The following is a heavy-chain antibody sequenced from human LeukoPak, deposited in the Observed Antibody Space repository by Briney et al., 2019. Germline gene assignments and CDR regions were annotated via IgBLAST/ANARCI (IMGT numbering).Heavy chain of an antibody. J-gene: IGHJ5*02. CDR3: ARVRGPDGWFAP. CDR1: GGSIDRSSYY. V-gene: IGHV4-39*01. Sequence: SETLSLTCTVSGGSIDRSSYYWGWIRQPPGKGLEWIGSIYYSGNTYYNSSLMSRITISVNTTKNQVALKLSSVTAADTAVYYCARVRGPDGWFAPWGQGTLVSVSS. CDR2: IYYSGNT.